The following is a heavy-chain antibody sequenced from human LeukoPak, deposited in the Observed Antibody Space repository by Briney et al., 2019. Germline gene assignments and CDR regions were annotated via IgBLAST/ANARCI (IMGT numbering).Heavy chain of an antibody. J-gene: IGHJ4*02. D-gene: IGHD1-26*01. Sequence: SETLSLTCTVSGGSISSSSYYWGWIHQPPGKGLEWIGSIYYSGSTYYNPSLKSRVTISVDTSKNQFSLKLSSVTAADTAVYYCARRGNSGNPDFDYWGQGTLVTVSS. V-gene: IGHV4-39*01. CDR1: GGSISSSSYY. CDR2: IYYSGST. CDR3: ARRGNSGNPDFDY.